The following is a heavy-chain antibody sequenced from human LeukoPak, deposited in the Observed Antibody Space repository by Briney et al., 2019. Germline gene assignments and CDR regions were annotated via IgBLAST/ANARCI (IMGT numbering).Heavy chain of an antibody. CDR1: GFIFRSYA. J-gene: IGHJ4*02. D-gene: IGHD3-10*01. CDR3: ARGAEYYYGSGSIYY. Sequence: GGSLRLSCAASGFIFRSYAMHWVRQAPGKGLEWVAVISYDGSNKYYPDSVKGRFTISRDNSKNTLYMEMNSLRAEDTAVYYCARGAEYYYGSGSIYYWGQGTLVTVSS. CDR2: ISYDGSNK. V-gene: IGHV3-30-3*01.